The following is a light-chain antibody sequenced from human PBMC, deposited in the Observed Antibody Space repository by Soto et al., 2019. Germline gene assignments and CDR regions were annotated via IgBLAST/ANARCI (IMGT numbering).Light chain of an antibody. V-gene: IGKV3-15*01. CDR2: GAS. CDR1: QSVSSN. J-gene: IGKJ2*01. CDR3: QQYNYWPYT. Sequence: EIVMTQSLATLSVSPGERATLSCRASQSVSSNLAWYQQKPGQAPRLLISGASTRATGIQARFSGSGSGTEFTLTISSLQSEDFAVYYCQQYNYWPYTFGQGTKLEIK.